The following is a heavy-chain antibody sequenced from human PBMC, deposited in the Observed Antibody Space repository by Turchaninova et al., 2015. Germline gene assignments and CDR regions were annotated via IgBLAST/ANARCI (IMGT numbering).Heavy chain of an antibody. CDR1: GASITSVGSY. D-gene: IGHD2/OR15-2a*01. J-gene: IGHJ6*02. V-gene: IGHV4-31*03. CDR2: IYYSETT. Sequence: GPGVVKPSQTLSLSCNVSGASITSVGSYWTWIRQRPGKGLEWIGHIYYSETTYYNPSLKSRITISIDTSQNRFSLKVNSVTAADTAVYFCARGDSSIRRQEYNSPLGTNYGMDVWGQGRTVTVS. CDR3: ARGDSSIRRQEYNSPLGTNYGMDV.